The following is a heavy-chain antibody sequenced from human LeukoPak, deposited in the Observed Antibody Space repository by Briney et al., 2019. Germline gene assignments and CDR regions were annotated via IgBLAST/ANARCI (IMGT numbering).Heavy chain of an antibody. J-gene: IGHJ6*03. CDR3: AKDIREDYSYYMDI. Sequence: LSLTCTVSGGSISSYYMSWIRQAPGKGLEWVSYISSSGSTIYYADSVKGRFTISRDNAKNSLYLQMNSLRAEDTAVYYCAKDIREDYSYYMDIWGKGTTVTVSS. CDR2: ISSSGSTI. CDR1: GGSISSYY. D-gene: IGHD3-10*01. V-gene: IGHV3-11*04.